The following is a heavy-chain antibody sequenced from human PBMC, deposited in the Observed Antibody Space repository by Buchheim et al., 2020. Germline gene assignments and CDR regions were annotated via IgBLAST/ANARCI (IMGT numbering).Heavy chain of an antibody. CDR1: GFPFTNFA. CDR3: AKYEGFYYYHMDV. V-gene: IGHV3-23*01. CDR2: ISGRVGGS. Sequence: EVLLLESGGGLVQPGGSLRLSCGASGFPFTNFAMSWVRQAPGKGLEWVSAISGRVGGSTYADAVKGRFIISRDNSKNTLYLQMNGLRAEDTATYYCAKYEGFYYYHMDVWGRGTT. D-gene: IGHD3-16*01. J-gene: IGHJ6*03.